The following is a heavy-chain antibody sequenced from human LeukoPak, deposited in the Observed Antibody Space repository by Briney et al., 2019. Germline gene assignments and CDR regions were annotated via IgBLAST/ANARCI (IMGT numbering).Heavy chain of an antibody. CDR1: GFTFSNYA. J-gene: IGHJ4*02. CDR2: IREDGSEK. CDR3: ARGPTNGQAFDY. V-gene: IGHV3-7*01. Sequence: GGSLRLSCAASGFTFSNYAMSWVRQAPGKGLEWVASIREDGSEKTSVDSVKGRFTISRDNAKNSLYLQMDSLRAEDTAVYYCARGPTNGQAFDYWGQGTLVSVSS. D-gene: IGHD2-8*01.